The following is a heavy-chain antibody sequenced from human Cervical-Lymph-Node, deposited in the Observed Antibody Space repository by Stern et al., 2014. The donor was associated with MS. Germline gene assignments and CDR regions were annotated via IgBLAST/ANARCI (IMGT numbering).Heavy chain of an antibody. J-gene: IGHJ4*02. V-gene: IGHV1-2*06. Sequence: VQLVESGAEVKKPGASVKVSCKASGYTFTGYYMHWVRQAPGQGLEWMGRISPNSGGTNYAQKFQSRVTMTRDTSISPAYMELSRLRSDDTAVYYCAKEASMAVAGTGVDYWGQGTLVTVSS. CDR3: AKEASMAVAGTGVDY. D-gene: IGHD6-19*01. CDR1: GYTFTGYY. CDR2: ISPNSGGT.